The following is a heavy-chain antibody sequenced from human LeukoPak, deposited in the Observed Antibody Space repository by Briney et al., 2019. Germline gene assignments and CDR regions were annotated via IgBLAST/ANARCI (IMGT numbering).Heavy chain of an antibody. CDR2: IYYSGST. D-gene: IGHD3-22*01. V-gene: IGHV4-59*01. CDR1: GGSISSYY. CDR3: ARRNYYDSSAPFDP. J-gene: IGHJ5*02. Sequence: SETLSLTCTVSGGSISSYYWSWIRQPPGKGLEWIGYIYYSGSTNYNPSLKSRVTISVDTSKNQFSLKLSSVTAADTAVYYCARRNYYDSSAPFDPWGQGTLVTASS.